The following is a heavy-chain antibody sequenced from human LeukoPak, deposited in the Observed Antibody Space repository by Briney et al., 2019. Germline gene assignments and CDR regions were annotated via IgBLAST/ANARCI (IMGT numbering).Heavy chain of an antibody. J-gene: IGHJ3*02. CDR2: VYASGST. CDR1: GDSLSCRGSCF. Sequence: SETLSLTCNVSGDSLSCRGSCFWSWIRQPAGKGLEWIGRVYASGSTHYNPSLKSRVTMSVDTSKNQFSLKLSSVTAADTAVYYCARHQWVPAFDIWGQGTMVTVSS. D-gene: IGHD1-26*01. CDR3: ARHQWVPAFDI. V-gene: IGHV4-61*02.